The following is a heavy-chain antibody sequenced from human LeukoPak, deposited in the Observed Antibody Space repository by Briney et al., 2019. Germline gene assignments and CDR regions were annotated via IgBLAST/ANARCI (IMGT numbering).Heavy chain of an antibody. CDR1: GGSFSGYY. J-gene: IGHJ6*03. CDR2: INHSGST. D-gene: IGHD3-10*01. CDR3: ARLFNRYYYGSGSYNYYYMDV. Sequence: SETLSLTCAVDGGSFSGYYWSWIRQPPGKGLEWIGEINHSGSTNYNPSLKSRVTISVDTSKNQFSLKLSSVTAADTAVYYCARLFNRYYYGSGSYNYYYMDVWGKGTTVTVSS. V-gene: IGHV4-34*01.